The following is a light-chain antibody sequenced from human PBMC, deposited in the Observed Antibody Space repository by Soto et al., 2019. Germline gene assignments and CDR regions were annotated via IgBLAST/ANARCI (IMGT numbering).Light chain of an antibody. Sequence: QSVLTQPASVSGSPGQSITISCTGTSSDVGGYNYVSWYQQHPGKAPKLMIYDVSNRPSGVSNRFSGSKSGNTASLTISGLQAEDEADYYCSSYTSSSIRYVFGTGTQLTVL. CDR3: SSYTSSSIRYV. CDR1: SSDVGGYNY. V-gene: IGLV2-14*01. J-gene: IGLJ1*01. CDR2: DVS.